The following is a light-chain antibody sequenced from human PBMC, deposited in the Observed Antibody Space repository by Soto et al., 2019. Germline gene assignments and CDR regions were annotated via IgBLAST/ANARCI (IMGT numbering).Light chain of an antibody. Sequence: PISLPVTPGEPASISCRSSQSLLHSNGYNSLDWYLQKPWQSPQLLIYLGSNRASGVPDRFSGSGSGTDFTLKIIRMEAEDVVVDYCMQYDGSSLTFGEGTKVDI. CDR3: MQYDGSSLT. CDR2: LGS. CDR1: QSLLHSNGYNS. V-gene: IGKV2-28*01. J-gene: IGKJ4*01.